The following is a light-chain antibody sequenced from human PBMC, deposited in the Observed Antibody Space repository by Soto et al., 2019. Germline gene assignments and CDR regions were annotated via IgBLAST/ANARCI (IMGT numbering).Light chain of an antibody. Sequence: GLTQSAAALSLSTGERATLSCRASQSVSSNLAWYQQKPGQAPRLLIYDASKRATGIPARFSGSVSGTEFALTISSLQPEDSATYYCQQLKSYPLTFGGGTKVDIK. CDR3: QQLKSYPLT. CDR2: DAS. J-gene: IGKJ4*01. CDR1: QSVSSN. V-gene: IGKV3D-11*03.